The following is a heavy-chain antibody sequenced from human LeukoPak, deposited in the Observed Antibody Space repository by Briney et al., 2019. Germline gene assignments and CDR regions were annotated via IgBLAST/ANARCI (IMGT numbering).Heavy chain of an antibody. CDR1: GYTFTSYD. V-gene: IGHV1-8*01. D-gene: IGHD4-23*01. Sequence: ASVKVSCKASGYTFTSYDINWVRQATGQGLEWMGWMNPNSGNTGYAQKFQGRVAMTRNTSISTAYMELSSLRSEDTAVYYCARLLRIYGGNSHLGYWGQGTPVTVSS. CDR2: MNPNSGNT. CDR3: ARLLRIYGGNSHLGY. J-gene: IGHJ4*02.